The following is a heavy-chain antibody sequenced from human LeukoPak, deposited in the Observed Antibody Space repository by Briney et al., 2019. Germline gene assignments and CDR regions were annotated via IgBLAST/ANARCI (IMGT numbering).Heavy chain of an antibody. CDR2: IFYSGTT. Sequence: SETLSLTCTVSGGSISSSSYYWGWIRHPPGKGLEWIGSIFYSGTTFYNPSLKSRVTISVDTSTNHFSLKLSSVTAADTAVYYCARIGQNVHYYMDVWGNGTTVIVSS. J-gene: IGHJ6*03. D-gene: IGHD3-16*01. CDR1: GGSISSSSYY. CDR3: ARIGQNVHYYMDV. V-gene: IGHV4-39*02.